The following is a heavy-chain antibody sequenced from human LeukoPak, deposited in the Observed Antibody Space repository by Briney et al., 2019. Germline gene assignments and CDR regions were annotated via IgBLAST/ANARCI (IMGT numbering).Heavy chain of an antibody. V-gene: IGHV3-20*04. CDR1: GFTFDDYG. J-gene: IGHJ4*02. Sequence: GSLRLSCAASGFTFDDYGMSWVRQAPGKGLEWVSGINWNGGSTGYADSVKGRFTISRDNAKNSLYLQMNSLRAEDTALYYCARYVGATSYFDYWGQGTLVTVSS. CDR2: INWNGGST. CDR3: ARYVGATSYFDY. D-gene: IGHD1-26*01.